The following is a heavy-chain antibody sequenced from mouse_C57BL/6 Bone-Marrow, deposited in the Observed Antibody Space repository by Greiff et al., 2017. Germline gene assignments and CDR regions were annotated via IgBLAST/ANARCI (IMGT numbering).Heavy chain of an antibody. D-gene: IGHD1-1*01. Sequence: QVQLQQSGSELRSPGSSVKLSCKDFDSEVFPIAYMSWVRQKPGHGFEWIGGILPSIGRTIYGEKFEDKATLDADTLSNTAYLELNSLTSEDSAIYYCAREDYYYGSSYDWYFDVWGTGTTVTVSS. CDR1: DSEVFPIAY. CDR3: AREDYYYGSSYDWYFDV. J-gene: IGHJ1*03. V-gene: IGHV15-2*01. CDR2: ILPSIGRT.